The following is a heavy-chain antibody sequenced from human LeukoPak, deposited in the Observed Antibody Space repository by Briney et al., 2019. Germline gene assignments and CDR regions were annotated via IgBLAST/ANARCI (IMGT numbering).Heavy chain of an antibody. CDR3: ARGRRGRPSRGRVEESYNWFDP. CDR1: GGSISSNSYY. J-gene: IGHJ5*02. V-gene: IGHV4-39*07. CDR2: IYYSGRT. D-gene: IGHD3-10*01. Sequence: SETLSLTCTVSGGSISSNSYYWGWIRQPPGKGLEWIGSIYYSGRTYYNPSLKSRVTISVDTSKNQFSLKLSSVTAADTAVYYCARGRRGRPSRGRVEESYNWFDPWGQGTLVTVSS.